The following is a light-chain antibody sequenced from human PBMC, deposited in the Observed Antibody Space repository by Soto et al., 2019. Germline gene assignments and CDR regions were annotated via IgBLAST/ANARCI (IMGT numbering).Light chain of an antibody. Sequence: EIVLTQSPATLSLSPGERATLSCRASQSVSRYLAWYQQKPGQAPRLLIYDASNMATGIPARFSGSGSGTDFTLTISSLEPEDFAVYSCQQRSNWPAITFGQGTRLEIK. V-gene: IGKV3-11*01. CDR2: DAS. J-gene: IGKJ5*01. CDR1: QSVSRY. CDR3: QQRSNWPAIT.